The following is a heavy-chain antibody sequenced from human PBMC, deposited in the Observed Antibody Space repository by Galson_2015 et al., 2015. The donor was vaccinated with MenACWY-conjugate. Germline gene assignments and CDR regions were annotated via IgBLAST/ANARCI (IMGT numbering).Heavy chain of an antibody. CDR3: AKEVDFYLDY. V-gene: IGHV3-30*18. D-gene: IGHD3-3*01. CDR1: GFTFSSYG. Sequence: SLRLSCAASGFTFSSYGMHWVRQAPGKGLEWVAVISYDGSNKYYADSVKGRFTISRDNSKNTLYLQMNSLRAEDTAVYYCAKEVDFYLDYWGQGTLVTVSS. J-gene: IGHJ4*02. CDR2: ISYDGSNK.